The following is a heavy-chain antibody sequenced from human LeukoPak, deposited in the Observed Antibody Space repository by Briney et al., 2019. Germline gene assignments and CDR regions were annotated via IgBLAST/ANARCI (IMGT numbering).Heavy chain of an antibody. CDR2: INPSGGST. J-gene: IGHJ4*02. V-gene: IGHV1-46*01. CDR1: GYTFTSYY. Sequence: ASVKVSCKASGYTFTSYYMHWVRQAPGQGLEWMGIINPSGGSTSYAQKFQGRVTMTRDTSTSTVYMELSSLRSEDTAVYYCARNQGAYGSGSLDFDYWGQGTLVTVSS. D-gene: IGHD3-10*01. CDR3: ARNQGAYGSGSLDFDY.